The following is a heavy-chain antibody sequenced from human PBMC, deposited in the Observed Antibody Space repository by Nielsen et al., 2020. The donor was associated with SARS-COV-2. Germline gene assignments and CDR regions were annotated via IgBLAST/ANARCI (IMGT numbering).Heavy chain of an antibody. CDR2: IFTSGST. CDR3: ARHIGYCSGGSCYPFDY. J-gene: IGHJ4*02. V-gene: IGHV4-4*07. CDR1: GGSIRSYF. Sequence: GSLRLSCTVSGGSIRSYFWSWIRQPAGKGLEWIGRIFTSGSTNYNPSLKSRVTMSVDTSKNQFSLKLSSVTAADTAVYYCARHIGYCSGGSCYPFDYWGQGTLVTVSS. D-gene: IGHD2-15*01.